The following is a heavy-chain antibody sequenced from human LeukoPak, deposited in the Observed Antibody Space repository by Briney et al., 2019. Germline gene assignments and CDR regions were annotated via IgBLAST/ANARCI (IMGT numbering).Heavy chain of an antibody. J-gene: IGHJ4*02. CDR3: AKDKPAYSSSWYFDY. CDR1: GFTFSSYG. V-gene: IGHV3-30*18. Sequence: GGSLRLSCAASGFTFSSYGMHWVRQAPGKGLERVAVISYDGSNKYYADSVKGRFIISTDNSKNTLYLQMNSLRAEDTAVYYCAKDKPAYSSSWYFDYWGQGTLVTVSS. CDR2: ISYDGSNK. D-gene: IGHD6-13*01.